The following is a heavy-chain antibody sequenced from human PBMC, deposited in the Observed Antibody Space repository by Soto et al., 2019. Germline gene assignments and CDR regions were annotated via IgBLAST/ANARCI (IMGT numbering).Heavy chain of an antibody. Sequence: SETLSLTCSVSGGSIITDTYKWGWVRQSPGKGLEWLGSVFYSGSYSYNPSLKGRITFSVDTSKNQFSLMLTSVTAADTAVYYCVRGKGYYGFHDFWGQGALVTVSS. CDR2: VFYSGSY. V-gene: IGHV4-39*01. J-gene: IGHJ4*02. CDR3: VRGKGYYGFHDF. CDR1: GGSIITDTYK. D-gene: IGHD3-3*01.